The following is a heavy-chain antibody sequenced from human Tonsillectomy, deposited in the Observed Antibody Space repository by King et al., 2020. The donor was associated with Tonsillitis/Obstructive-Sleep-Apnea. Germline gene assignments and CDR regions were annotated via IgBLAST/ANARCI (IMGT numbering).Heavy chain of an antibody. D-gene: IGHD6-13*01. Sequence: VQLVESGGGLVQPGGSLRLSCSASGFTFSSYAMHWVRQAPGKGLEYVSAISSNGGSTYYADSVKGRFTISRDNSKNTLYLQMSSLRAEDTAVYYCVNDLSRSSWYEDYWGQGTLVTVSS. J-gene: IGHJ4*02. CDR1: GFTFSSYA. V-gene: IGHV3-64D*06. CDR3: VNDLSRSSWYEDY. CDR2: ISSNGGST.